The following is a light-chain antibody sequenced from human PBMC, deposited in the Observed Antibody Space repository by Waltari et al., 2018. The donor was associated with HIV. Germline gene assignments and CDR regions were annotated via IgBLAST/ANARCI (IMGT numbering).Light chain of an antibody. V-gene: IGLV2-23*02. Sequence: QSALPQPASVSGSPGQSITISCAGTRSDVGGYNYVSWYQQHPGKAPKLMIYDVSKRPSGVSNRFSGSKSGNTASLTISGLQAEDEADYYCCSYARTSTYVFGTGTKVTVL. CDR2: DVS. CDR1: RSDVGGYNY. J-gene: IGLJ1*01. CDR3: CSYARTSTYV.